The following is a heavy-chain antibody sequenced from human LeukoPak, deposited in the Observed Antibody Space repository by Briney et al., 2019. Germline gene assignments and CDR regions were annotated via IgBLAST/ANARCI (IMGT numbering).Heavy chain of an antibody. V-gene: IGHV4-34*01. CDR1: GGSFSGYY. CDR3: ARGLAYYYGSGSLKFRWFDP. CDR2: INHSGST. Sequence: SETLSLTCAVYGGSFSGYYWSWIRQPPGKGLEWIGEINHSGSTNYNPSLKSRVTISVDTSKNQFSLKLGSVTAADTAVYYCARGLAYYYGSGSLKFRWFDPWGQGTLVTVS. D-gene: IGHD3-10*01. J-gene: IGHJ5*02.